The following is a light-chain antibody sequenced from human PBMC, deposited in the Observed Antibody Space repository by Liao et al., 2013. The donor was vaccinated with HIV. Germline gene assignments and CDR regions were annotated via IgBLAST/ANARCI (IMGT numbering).Light chain of an antibody. J-gene: IGLJ2*01. CDR3: QVWDSSSDHVV. CDR2: SNT. V-gene: IGLV3-21*04. CDR1: NVGAKY. Sequence: SYELTQSPSVSVAPGETARIACGGNNVGAKYVHWYQKKPGQGPVLVIFSNTDRPLGIPERFSGSNSGNTATLTISRVEAGDEADYYCQVWDSSSDHVVFGGGTKLTVL.